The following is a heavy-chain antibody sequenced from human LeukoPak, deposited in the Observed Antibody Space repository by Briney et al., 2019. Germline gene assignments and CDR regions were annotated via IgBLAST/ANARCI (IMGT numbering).Heavy chain of an antibody. CDR3: ARDTLELLSDAFDI. J-gene: IGHJ3*02. D-gene: IGHD1-7*01. Sequence: PGGSLRLSCAASGFTFSSYSMNWVRQAPGKGLEWVSYISSSSSTMYYADSVKGRFTISRDNAKNSLYLQMNSLRAEDTAVYYCARDTLELLSDAFDIWGQGTMVTVSS. CDR2: ISSSSSTM. V-gene: IGHV3-48*01. CDR1: GFTFSSYS.